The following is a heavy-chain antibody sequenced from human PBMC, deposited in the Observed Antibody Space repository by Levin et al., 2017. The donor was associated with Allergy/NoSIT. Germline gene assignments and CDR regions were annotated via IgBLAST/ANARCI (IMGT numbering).Heavy chain of an antibody. CDR3: ARGRLQGSGSHHFGDY. D-gene: IGHD3-10*01. CDR1: GFTLSSDW. Sequence: GFTLSSDWRHWVRQAPGKGRGGVARIDGEVSRSPSSSSFRGRFTISRDNAKNTLYLQMNSLTAEDTAVYFCARGRLQGSGSHHFGDYWGQGTLVTVSS. V-gene: IGHV3-74*03. J-gene: IGHJ4*02. CDR2: IDGEVSRS.